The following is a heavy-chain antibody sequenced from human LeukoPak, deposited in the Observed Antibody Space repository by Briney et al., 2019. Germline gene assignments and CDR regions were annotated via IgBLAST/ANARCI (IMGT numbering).Heavy chain of an antibody. V-gene: IGHV3-64*01. CDR1: GFTFSSYS. CDR2: ISSNGGST. D-gene: IGHD1-14*01. J-gene: IGHJ6*03. Sequence: GGSLRLSCAASGFTFSSYSMSWVRQAPGKGLEYVSAISSNGGSTYYANSVKGRFTISRDNSKNTLYLQMGSLRAEDMAVYYCASINYYMDVWGEGTTVTISS. CDR3: ASINYYMDV.